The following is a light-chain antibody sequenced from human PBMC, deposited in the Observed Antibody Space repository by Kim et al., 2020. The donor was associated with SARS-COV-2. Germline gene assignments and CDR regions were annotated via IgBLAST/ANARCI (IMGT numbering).Light chain of an antibody. V-gene: IGKV1-5*01. J-gene: IGKJ1*01. CDR1: QSISSW. CDR3: QQYYSYSRT. Sequence: DIQMTQSPSTLSASVGDRVTITCRASQSISSWLAWYQQKPEKAPKVLIYDASSLEGGVPSRFSGSGSGTEFTLTISSLQPDDIATYYCQQYYSYSRTYVQGTKVQIK. CDR2: DAS.